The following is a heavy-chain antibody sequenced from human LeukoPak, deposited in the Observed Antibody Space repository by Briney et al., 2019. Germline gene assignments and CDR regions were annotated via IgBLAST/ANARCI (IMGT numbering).Heavy chain of an antibody. D-gene: IGHD2-15*01. V-gene: IGHV4-4*07. J-gene: IGHJ4*02. CDR2: IYTSGST. Sequence: SETLSLTCTVSGGSISSYYWSWIRQPAGKGLEWIGRIYTSGSTNYNPSLKSRVTMSVDTSKNQFSLKRSSVTAADAAVYFCARWGGGRLAAFDYWGPGTLVTVSS. CDR3: ARWGGGRLAAFDY. CDR1: GGSISSYY.